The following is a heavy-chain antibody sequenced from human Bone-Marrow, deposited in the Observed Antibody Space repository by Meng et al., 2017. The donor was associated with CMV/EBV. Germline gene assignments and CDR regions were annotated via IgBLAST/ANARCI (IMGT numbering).Heavy chain of an antibody. D-gene: IGHD4-11*01. CDR1: GFTFSSYG. CDR3: AKGEYSNSLSFDY. Sequence: GGSLRLSCAASGFTFSSYGMHWVRQAPGKGLEWVAFIRYDGSNKYYADSVKGRFTISRDNSKNTLYLQMNSLRAEDTAVYYCAKGEYSNSLSFDYWGQGTLVIVSS. J-gene: IGHJ4*02. V-gene: IGHV3-30*02. CDR2: IRYDGSNK.